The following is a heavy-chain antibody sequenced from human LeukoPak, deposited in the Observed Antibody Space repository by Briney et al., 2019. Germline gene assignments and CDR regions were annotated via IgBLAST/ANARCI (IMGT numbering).Heavy chain of an antibody. CDR2: IGPHSTFT. CDR3: VREGEGPLSKDFDY. Sequence: WASVKVSCKSSGFTFTDHYIHWVRQGPGQGLEWMGYIGPHSTFTRSPQESQGRVTMTRDASMSTAYMDLTRLTSDDTAVYYCVREGEGPLSKDFDYWGQGTLVTVSS. CDR1: GFTFTDHY. J-gene: IGHJ4*02. V-gene: IGHV1-2*02. D-gene: IGHD2/OR15-2a*01.